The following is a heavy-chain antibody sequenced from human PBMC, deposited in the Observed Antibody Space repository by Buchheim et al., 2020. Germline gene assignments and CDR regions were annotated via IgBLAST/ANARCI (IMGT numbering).Heavy chain of an antibody. J-gene: IGHJ4*02. CDR3: VGGDAREL. Sequence: EVHLVESGGGLVRPGESLRLSCTASGFSFTTYTMNWVRQAPGKGLEWVASISSSGGTKHYADSMQGRLTISRDNAQNSLFLQLNSLTPEDAAVYYCVGGDARELWGQGALVAVSS. D-gene: IGHD2-21*02. CDR1: GFSFTTYT. CDR2: ISSSGGTK. V-gene: IGHV3-21*01.